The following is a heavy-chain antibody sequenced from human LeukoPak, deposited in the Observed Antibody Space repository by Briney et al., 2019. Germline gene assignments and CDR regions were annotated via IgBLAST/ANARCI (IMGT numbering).Heavy chain of an antibody. CDR3: ARGLRSYYFDY. Sequence: SETLSLTCTVSGGSVSSYYWSWIRQPPGKGLEWIGYIYYSGSTNYNPSLKSRVTISVDTSKNQFSLKLSSVTAADTAVYYCARGLRSYYFDYWGQGTLVTVSS. CDR1: GGSVSSYY. J-gene: IGHJ4*02. V-gene: IGHV4-59*02. CDR2: IYYSGST. D-gene: IGHD4-17*01.